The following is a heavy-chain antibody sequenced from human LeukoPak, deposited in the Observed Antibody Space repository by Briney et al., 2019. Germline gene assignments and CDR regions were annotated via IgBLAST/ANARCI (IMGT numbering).Heavy chain of an antibody. CDR1: GYTFTGYY. V-gene: IGHV1-2*02. CDR3: ARDGRISLGYCSGGSCPYYYYYYMDV. CDR2: INPNSGGT. D-gene: IGHD2-15*01. Sequence: ASVKVSCKASGYTFTGYYMHWVRQAPGQGLEWMGWINPNSGGTNYAQKLQGRVTMTTDTSTSTAYMELRSLRSDDTAVYYCARDGRISLGYCSGGSCPYYYYYYMDVWGKGTTVTISS. J-gene: IGHJ6*03.